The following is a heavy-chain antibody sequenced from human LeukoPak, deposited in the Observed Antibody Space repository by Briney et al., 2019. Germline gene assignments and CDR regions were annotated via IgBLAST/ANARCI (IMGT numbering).Heavy chain of an antibody. CDR2: IYTSGST. J-gene: IGHJ6*02. V-gene: IGHV4-4*07. CDR1: GGSISSYY. Sequence: PSETLSLTCTVSGGSISSYYWSWIRQPAGKGLEWIGRIYTSGSTNYNPSLKSRVTMSVDTSKSQFSLKLSSVTAADTAVYYCARGTVYYYGSGSPGTYYYYYGMDVWGQGTTVTVSS. D-gene: IGHD3-10*01. CDR3: ARGTVYYYGSGSPGTYYYYYGMDV.